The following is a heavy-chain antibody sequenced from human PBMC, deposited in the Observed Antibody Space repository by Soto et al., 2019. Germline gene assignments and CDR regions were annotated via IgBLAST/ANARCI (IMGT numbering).Heavy chain of an antibody. D-gene: IGHD3-10*01. CDR2: INADNGNT. V-gene: IGHV1-3*01. J-gene: IGHJ5*02. Sequence: ASVKVSCKASGYTFTSYAISWVRQAPGQRLEWMGWINADNGNTKYSQKFQGRVTITRDTSTSTAYMELSSLRSEDTAVYYCARGLSITMVRAFEDSSNNWFDPWGQGTLVTVSS. CDR1: GYTFTSYA. CDR3: ARGLSITMVRAFEDSSNNWFDP.